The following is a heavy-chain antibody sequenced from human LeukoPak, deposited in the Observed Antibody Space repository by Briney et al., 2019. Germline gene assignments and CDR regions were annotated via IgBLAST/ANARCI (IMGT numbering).Heavy chain of an antibody. V-gene: IGHV3-23*01. CDR2: ISGSGGST. CDR1: GFTFSSYA. CDR3: AKFLGDWAAAGNFDP. J-gene: IGHJ5*02. Sequence: GGSLRLSCAASGFTFSSYAMSWVRQAPGKGLEWVSAISGSGGSTYYADSVKGRFTISRDNSKNTLYLQMNSLRAEDKAVYYCAKFLGDWAAAGNFDPWGQGTLVTVSS. D-gene: IGHD2-21*01.